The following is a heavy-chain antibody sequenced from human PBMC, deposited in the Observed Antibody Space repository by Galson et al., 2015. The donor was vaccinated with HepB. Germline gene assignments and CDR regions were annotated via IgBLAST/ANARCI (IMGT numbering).Heavy chain of an antibody. J-gene: IGHJ6*02. CDR2: MNPNNGNT. Sequence: SVKVSCKASGYTFTNFEIHWVRQAPGQGLEWMGWMNPNNGNTAHAQKFQGRVTMTRNTSISTAYMELNNLMPEDTAVYFCARGLSGYDHYYHHGMDVWGQGTTVTVSS. CDR3: ARGLSGYDHYYHHGMDV. CDR1: GYTFTNFE. V-gene: IGHV1-8*01. D-gene: IGHD5-12*01.